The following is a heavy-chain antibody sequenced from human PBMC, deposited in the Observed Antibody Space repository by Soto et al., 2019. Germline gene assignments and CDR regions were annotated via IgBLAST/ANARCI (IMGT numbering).Heavy chain of an antibody. CDR3: VHRRGADIFDP. J-gene: IGHJ5*02. CDR2: IYWDDDK. Sequence: QITLKESGPTLVKPTQTLTLTCTFSGFSLTTSGVGVGWIRQPPGKALEWLGIIYWDDDKRYSPSLKSRLTITKDTSKILVVLTMTNMDPVDTATYYCVHRRGADIFDPWGQGTLVTVSS. CDR1: GFSLTTSGVG. D-gene: IGHD1-26*01. V-gene: IGHV2-5*02.